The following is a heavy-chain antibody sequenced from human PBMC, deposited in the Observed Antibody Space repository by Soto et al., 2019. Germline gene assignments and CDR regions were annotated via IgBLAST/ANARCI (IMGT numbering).Heavy chain of an antibody. Sequence: ASVKVSCKASGYTFTSYDINWVRQATGQGLEWMGWMNPNSGNTGYAQKFQGRVTMTRNTSISTAYMELSSLRSEDTAVYYCARGSVYVWGSYTPTLYYYYYGMDVWGQGTTVTVSS. CDR1: GYTFTSYD. CDR3: ARGSVYVWGSYTPTLYYYYYGMDV. CDR2: MNPNSGNT. D-gene: IGHD3-16*01. V-gene: IGHV1-8*01. J-gene: IGHJ6*02.